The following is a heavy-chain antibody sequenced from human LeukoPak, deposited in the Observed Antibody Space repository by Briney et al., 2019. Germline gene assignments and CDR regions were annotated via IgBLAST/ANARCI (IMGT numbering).Heavy chain of an antibody. CDR2: ISSSGSTI. V-gene: IGHV3-11*01. D-gene: IGHD4-17*01. CDR3: ARETALDVTNPLWLSDY. J-gene: IGHJ4*02. Sequence: GGSLRLSCAASGFTFSDYYMSWIRQAPGKGLEWVSYISSSGSTIYYADSVKGRFTISRDNAKNSLYLQMNSLRAEDTAVYYCARETALDVTNPLWLSDYWGQGTLVTVSS. CDR1: GFTFSDYY.